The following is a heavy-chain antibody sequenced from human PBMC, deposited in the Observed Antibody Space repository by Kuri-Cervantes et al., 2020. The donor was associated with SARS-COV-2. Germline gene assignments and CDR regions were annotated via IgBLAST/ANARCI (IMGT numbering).Heavy chain of an antibody. J-gene: IGHJ6*02. Sequence: ASVKVSCRASGYTFTSYDINWVRQATGQGLEWMGWMNPNSGNTGYAQKFQGRVTMTRNTSISTAYMELSSLRSEDTAVYYCARDVADIVATTQADYYYYGMDVWGQGTTVTVYS. CDR3: ARDVADIVATTQADYYYYGMDV. V-gene: IGHV1-8*01. CDR2: MNPNSGNT. CDR1: GYTFTSYD. D-gene: IGHD5-12*01.